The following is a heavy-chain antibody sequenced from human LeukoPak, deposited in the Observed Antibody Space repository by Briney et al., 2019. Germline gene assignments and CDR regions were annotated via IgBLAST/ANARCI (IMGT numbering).Heavy chain of an antibody. D-gene: IGHD4-23*01. Sequence: SVKVSCKASGGTLSSYAISWVRQAPGQGLEWMGRIIPIFGIANYAQKFQGRVTITADKSTSTAYVELSSLRSEDTAVYYCARDDGGNSEFDYWGQGTLVTVSS. CDR3: ARDDGGNSEFDY. CDR1: GGTLSSYA. V-gene: IGHV1-69*04. CDR2: IIPIFGIA. J-gene: IGHJ4*02.